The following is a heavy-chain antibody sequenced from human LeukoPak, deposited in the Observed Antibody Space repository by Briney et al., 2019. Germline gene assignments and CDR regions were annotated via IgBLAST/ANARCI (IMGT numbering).Heavy chain of an antibody. J-gene: IGHJ4*02. CDR1: GFTFSDYA. Sequence: GGSLRLSCAASGFTFSDYAINWVRQAPGKGLEWVSSISRGGVITYYADSVKGRFTISRDNSNNTLYLHMNSLRAEVTAVYYCVSRAGSPWGPFDDWGQGTLVTVSS. CDR2: ISRGGVIT. CDR3: VSRAGSPWGPFDD. D-gene: IGHD7-27*01. V-gene: IGHV3-23*01.